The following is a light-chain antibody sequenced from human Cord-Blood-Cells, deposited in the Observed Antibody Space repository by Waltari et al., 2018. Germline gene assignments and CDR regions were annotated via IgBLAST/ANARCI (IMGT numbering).Light chain of an antibody. J-gene: IGKJ4*01. CDR3: QQRSNWPLT. V-gene: IGKV3-11*01. CDR2: DAS. CDR1: QSVSSY. Sequence: VLTQSPATLSLSPGYRATLSCRASQSVSSYLAWYQQKPGPAPRLLIDDASNRATGIPARCSGSGSGTDFSLIISSLEPEDFAVYYGQQRSNWPLTFGGGTKVEIK.